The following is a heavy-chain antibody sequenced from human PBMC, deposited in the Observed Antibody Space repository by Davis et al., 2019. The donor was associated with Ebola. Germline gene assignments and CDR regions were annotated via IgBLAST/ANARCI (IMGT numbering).Heavy chain of an antibody. CDR2: FSGSGGDT. Sequence: GESLKISCAASGFTFSDYYMSWIRQAPGKGLEWVSSFSGSGGDTYYADSVRGRFTISRDNSKNTLYLQMNSLRAEDTAVYFCARQNWNYDYWGQGTLVTVSS. D-gene: IGHD1-7*01. J-gene: IGHJ4*02. CDR3: ARQNWNYDY. V-gene: IGHV3-23*01. CDR1: GFTFSDYY.